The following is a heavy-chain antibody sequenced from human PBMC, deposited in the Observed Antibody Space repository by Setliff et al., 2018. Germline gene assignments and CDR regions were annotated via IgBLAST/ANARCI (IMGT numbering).Heavy chain of an antibody. V-gene: IGHV4-34*01. J-gene: IGHJ4*02. CDR1: GGSFSGYY. CDR3: ARVGEAYCGGDYEDY. Sequence: SETLSLTCAVYGGSFSGYYWSWIRQPPGKGLEWIGEINHSGSTNYNPSLKSRVTISVDTSKNQFSLKLSSVTAADTAVYYCARVGEAYCGGDYEDYWGQGTLVTVSS. CDR2: INHSGST. D-gene: IGHD2-21*02.